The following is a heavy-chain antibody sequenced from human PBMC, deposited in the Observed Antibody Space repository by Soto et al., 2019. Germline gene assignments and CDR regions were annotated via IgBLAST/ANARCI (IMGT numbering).Heavy chain of an antibody. J-gene: IGHJ4*02. CDR3: ARHPCSGGSCSPFDY. D-gene: IGHD2-15*01. CDR1: GGSISSSSYY. Sequence: SETLSLTCTVSGGSISSSSYYWGWIRQPPGKGLEWIGSIYYSGSTYYNPSLKSRVTISVDTSKNQFSLKLSSVTAADTAVYYCARHPCSGGSCSPFDYWGQGTLVTVSS. CDR2: IYYSGST. V-gene: IGHV4-39*01.